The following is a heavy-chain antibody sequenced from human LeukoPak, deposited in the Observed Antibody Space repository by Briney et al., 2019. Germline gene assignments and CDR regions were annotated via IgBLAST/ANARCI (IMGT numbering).Heavy chain of an antibody. J-gene: IGHJ3*01. CDR3: ARGGDFGVPAPLGIDAFDF. CDR1: GFSFRDCA. D-gene: IGHD2-2*01. Sequence: GGSLRLSCTTSGFSFRDCALTWVRQAPGKGLEWVGFIRSKAYAETTEYAASVKGRFTISRDDSKTIAYLQMNSLTTEDTAVYYCARGGDFGVPAPLGIDAFDFWGQGTMVTVSS. V-gene: IGHV3-49*04. CDR2: IRSKAYAETT.